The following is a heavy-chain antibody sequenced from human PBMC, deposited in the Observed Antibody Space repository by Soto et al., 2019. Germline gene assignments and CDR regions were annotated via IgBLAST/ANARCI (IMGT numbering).Heavy chain of an antibody. D-gene: IGHD3-10*01. V-gene: IGHV3-21*01. Sequence: GGSLRLSCAASGFTFSSYSMNWVRQAPGKGLEWVSSISSSSSYIYYADSVKGRFTISRDNAKNSLYLQMNSLRAEDTAVYYCARVPTYGSGSYYNPDNYYYYGMDVWGQGTTVTVSS. CDR1: GFTFSSYS. CDR2: ISSSSSYI. J-gene: IGHJ6*02. CDR3: ARVPTYGSGSYYNPDNYYYYGMDV.